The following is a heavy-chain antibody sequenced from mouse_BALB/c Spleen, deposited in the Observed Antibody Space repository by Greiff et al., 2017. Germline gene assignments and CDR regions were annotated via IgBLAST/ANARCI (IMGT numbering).Heavy chain of an antibody. D-gene: IGHD1-1*01. J-gene: IGHJ4*01. V-gene: IGHV5-9-4*01. Sequence: EVKLMESGGGLVKPGGSLKLSCAASGFTFSSYAMSWVRQSPEKRLEWVAEISSGGSYTYYPDTVTGRFTISRDNAKNTLYLEMSSLRSEDTAMDDCERGRSTTVVATRDAMDDWGQGTSVTVSS. CDR2: ISSGGSYT. CDR3: ERGRSTTVVATRDAMDD. CDR1: GFTFSSYA.